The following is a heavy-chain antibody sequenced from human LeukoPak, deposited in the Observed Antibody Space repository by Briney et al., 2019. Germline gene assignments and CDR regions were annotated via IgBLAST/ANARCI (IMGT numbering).Heavy chain of an antibody. Sequence: SETLSLTCTVSGDSVSNDVYYCTWIRHPAGKGLEWIRRIVPSGVTRYNPSYEGRLTISVDAAKNQFSLKLTSMTAADTAVYYCARDRGSTTARGVPSWFDPWGQGTLVTVSS. D-gene: IGHD3-10*01. CDR3: ARDRGSTTARGVPSWFDP. V-gene: IGHV4-61*02. J-gene: IGHJ5*02. CDR1: GDSVSNDVYY. CDR2: IVPSGVT.